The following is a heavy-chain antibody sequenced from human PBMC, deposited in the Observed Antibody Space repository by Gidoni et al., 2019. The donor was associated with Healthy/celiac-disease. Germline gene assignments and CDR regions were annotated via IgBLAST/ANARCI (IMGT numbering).Heavy chain of an antibody. D-gene: IGHD1-26*01. CDR2: RSYDGSNK. J-gene: IGHJ2*01. CDR1: GFTFSSYG. CDR3: AKAFEWELRHWYFDL. Sequence: QVQLVESGGGVVQPGRSLRLSCAASGFTFSSYGMHWVSQAPGKGLEWVAVRSYDGSNKYYADSVKGRFTISRDNSKNTLYLQMNSLRAEDTAVYYCAKAFEWELRHWYFDLWGRGTLVTVSS. V-gene: IGHV3-30*18.